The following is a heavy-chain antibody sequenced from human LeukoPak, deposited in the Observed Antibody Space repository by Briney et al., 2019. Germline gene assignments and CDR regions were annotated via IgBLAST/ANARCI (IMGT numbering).Heavy chain of an antibody. V-gene: IGHV4-34*01. CDR2: INHSGST. CDR1: GGSFSGYY. Sequence: PSETLSLTCAVYGGSFSGYYWSWIRQPPGKGLEWIGEINHSGSTNYNPSLKSRVTISVDTSKNQLSLKLSSVTAADTAVYYCARGFRRYDYVWGSYRYSDAFDIWGPRDNGHRLL. J-gene: IGHJ3*02. CDR3: ARGFRRYDYVWGSYRYSDAFDI. D-gene: IGHD3-16*02.